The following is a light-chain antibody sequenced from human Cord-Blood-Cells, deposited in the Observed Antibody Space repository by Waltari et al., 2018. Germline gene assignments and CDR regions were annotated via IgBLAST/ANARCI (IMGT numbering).Light chain of an antibody. CDR2: GAS. Sequence: EIVMTQSPATLSVSPGERATLSCRASQSVSSNLAWYQQQPGQAHRLLIYGASTSATAIPARFSGSGSGTDFTLTISSLQSEDFAVYYCQQYNNWPYTFGQGTKLEIK. CDR1: QSVSSN. V-gene: IGKV3-15*01. CDR3: QQYNNWPYT. J-gene: IGKJ2*01.